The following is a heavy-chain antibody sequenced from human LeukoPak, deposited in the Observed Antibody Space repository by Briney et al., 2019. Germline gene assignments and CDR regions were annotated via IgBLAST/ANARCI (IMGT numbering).Heavy chain of an antibody. J-gene: IGHJ4*02. CDR3: ARDHTDSSTSYSDY. CDR2: ISSSGSTR. D-gene: IGHD6-13*01. CDR1: GFTFSTYS. Sequence: GGSLRLSCAASGFTFSTYSMNWVRQAPGKGLEWVSYISSSGSTRYYADSVKGRFTISRDNAKNSLYLQMNSLRAEDTAVYYCARDHTDSSTSYSDYWGQGTLVTVSS. V-gene: IGHV3-48*01.